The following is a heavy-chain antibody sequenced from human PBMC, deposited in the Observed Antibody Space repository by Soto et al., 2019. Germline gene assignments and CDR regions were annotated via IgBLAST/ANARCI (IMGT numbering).Heavy chain of an antibody. CDR1: GFTFSNAW. V-gene: IGHV3-15*07. CDR2: IKSKTDGGTT. CDR3: TTAVVVAAKGYYYGMDV. D-gene: IGHD2-15*01. J-gene: IGHJ6*02. Sequence: GGSLRLSCAASGFTFSNAWMNWVRQAPGKGLEWVGRIKSKTDGGTTDYAAPVKGRFTISRDDSKNTLYLQMNSLKTEDTAVYYCTTAVVVAAKGYYYGMDVWGQGTTVTVSS.